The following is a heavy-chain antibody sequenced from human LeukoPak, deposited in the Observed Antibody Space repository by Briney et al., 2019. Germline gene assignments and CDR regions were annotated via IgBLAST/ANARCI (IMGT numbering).Heavy chain of an antibody. D-gene: IGHD3-10*01. CDR3: AREGMYYYGSGSRMPSYYYYGMDV. Sequence: SETLSLTCTVSGGSISSYYWSRIRQPPGKGLEWIGYIYYSGSTNYNPSLKSRVTISVDTSKNQFSLKLSSVTAADTAVYYCAREGMYYYGSGSRMPSYYYYGMDVWGQGTTVTVSS. V-gene: IGHV4-59*01. J-gene: IGHJ6*02. CDR1: GGSISSYY. CDR2: IYYSGST.